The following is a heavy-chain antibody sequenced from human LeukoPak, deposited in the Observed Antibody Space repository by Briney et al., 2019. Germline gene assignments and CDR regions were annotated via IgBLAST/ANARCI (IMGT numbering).Heavy chain of an antibody. CDR3: ARDLGGITMMD. V-gene: IGHV1-69*13. D-gene: IGHD3-22*01. J-gene: IGHJ4*02. CDR2: IIPIFGTA. Sequence: SVKVSCKAPGGTFSSSAISWVRQAPGQGLEWIAGIIPIFGTAHYAQTFQGRVTVTSDVSTSTAYMELSSLRSEDTAVYYCARDLGGITMMDWGQGTLVTVSS. CDR1: GGTFSSSA.